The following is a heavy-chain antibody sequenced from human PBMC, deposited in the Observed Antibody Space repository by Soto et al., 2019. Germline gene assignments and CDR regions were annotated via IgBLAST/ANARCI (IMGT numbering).Heavy chain of an antibody. V-gene: IGHV3-23*01. CDR1: GFTFSSYA. CDR2: ISGSGGST. CDR3: ARGGYYDSSGYFLLTYYFDY. J-gene: IGHJ4*02. D-gene: IGHD3-22*01. Sequence: GGSLRLSCAASGFTFSSYAMSWVRQAPGKGLEWVSAISGSGGSTYYADSVKGRFTISRDNSKNTLYLQMNSLRAEDTAVYYCARGGYYDSSGYFLLTYYFDYWGQGTLVTVSS.